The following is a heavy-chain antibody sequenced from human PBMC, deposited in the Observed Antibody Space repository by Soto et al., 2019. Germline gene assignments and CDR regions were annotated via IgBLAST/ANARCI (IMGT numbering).Heavy chain of an antibody. CDR1: GYTFTSYA. CDR3: ASSRITMVPYGMDV. Sequence: ASVKVSCKASGYTFTSYAMHRVRQAPGQRLEWMGWINAGNGNTKYSQKFQGRVTITRDTSASTAYMELSSLRSEDTAVYYCASSRITMVPYGMDVWGKGTTVTVAS. CDR2: INAGNGNT. D-gene: IGHD3-10*01. V-gene: IGHV1-3*01. J-gene: IGHJ6*04.